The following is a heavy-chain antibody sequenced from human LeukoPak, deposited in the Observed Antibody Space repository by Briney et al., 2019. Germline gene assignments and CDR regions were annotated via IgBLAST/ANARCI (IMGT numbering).Heavy chain of an antibody. J-gene: IGHJ4*02. CDR3: ARDSGYCSSTGCYVHYFDY. Sequence: GGSLRLSCTASGFNFGIYGMHWVRQAPGKGLEWVAVMCDDGTNVHYVESVKGRFTISRDNGKRTLYLQMNSLRVEDTAVYYCARDSGYCSSTGCYVHYFDYWGQGTLVTVSS. CDR1: GFNFGIYG. D-gene: IGHD2-2*01. CDR2: MCDDGTNV. V-gene: IGHV3-33*01.